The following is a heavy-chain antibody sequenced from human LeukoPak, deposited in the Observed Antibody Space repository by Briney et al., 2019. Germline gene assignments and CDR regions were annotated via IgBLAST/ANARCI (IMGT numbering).Heavy chain of an antibody. CDR3: AREMTTRAADAFDI. CDR2: ISYDGSNK. V-gene: IGHV3-30-3*01. J-gene: IGHJ3*02. Sequence: PRRSLRLSCAASGFTFSSYAMHWVRQAPGKGLEWVAVISYDGSNKYYADSVKGRFTISRDNSKNTLYLQMNSLTVEDTAVYYCAREMTTRAADAFDIWGQGTMVIVSS. CDR1: GFTFSSYA. D-gene: IGHD4-17*01.